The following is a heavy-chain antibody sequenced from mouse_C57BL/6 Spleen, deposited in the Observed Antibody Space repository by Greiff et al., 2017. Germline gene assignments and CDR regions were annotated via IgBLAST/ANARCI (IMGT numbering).Heavy chain of an antibody. CDR3: ARRWYYGSSWYFDV. Sequence: VQVVESGAELVKPGASVKISCKASGYAFSSYWMNWVKQRPGKGLEWIGQIYPGDGDTNYNGKFKGKATLTADKSSSTAYMQLSSLTSEDSAVYFCARRWYYGSSWYFDVWGTGTTVTVSS. CDR1: GYAFSSYW. J-gene: IGHJ1*03. D-gene: IGHD1-1*01. V-gene: IGHV1-80*01. CDR2: IYPGDGDT.